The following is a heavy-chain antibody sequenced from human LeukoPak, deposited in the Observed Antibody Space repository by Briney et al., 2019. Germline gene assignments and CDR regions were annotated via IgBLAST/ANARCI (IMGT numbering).Heavy chain of an antibody. CDR3: AKERPYDFWSGYPFDY. CDR1: GFTFSSYA. V-gene: IGHV3-23*01. CDR2: ISGSGGST. J-gene: IGHJ4*02. D-gene: IGHD3-3*01. Sequence: GGSLRLSCAASGFTFSSYAMSWVRRAPGKGLEWVSAISGSGGSTYYADSVKARFTISRDNSKNTLYLQMNSLRAEDTAVYYCAKERPYDFWSGYPFDYWGQGTLVTVSS.